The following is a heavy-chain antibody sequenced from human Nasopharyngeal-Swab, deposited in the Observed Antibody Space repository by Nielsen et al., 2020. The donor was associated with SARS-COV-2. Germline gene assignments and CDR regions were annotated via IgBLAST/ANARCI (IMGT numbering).Heavy chain of an antibody. V-gene: IGHV3-73*01. CDR1: GFTFSGSA. Sequence: GESLKISCAASGFTFSGSAMHWVRQASGKGLEWVGRIRSKANSYATAYAASVKGRFTISRDDSKNTAYLQMNSLKTGDTAVYYCTRHGGNYGDYGRHNWFDPWGQGTLVTVSS. CDR2: IRSKANSYAT. D-gene: IGHD4-17*01. J-gene: IGHJ5*02. CDR3: TRHGGNYGDYGRHNWFDP.